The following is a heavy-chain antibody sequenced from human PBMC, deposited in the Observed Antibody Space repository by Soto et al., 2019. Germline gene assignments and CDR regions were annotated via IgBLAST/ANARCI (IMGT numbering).Heavy chain of an antibody. D-gene: IGHD3-9*01. CDR1: GYTFTSYD. CDR3: ARGQGLRYVDWLLRDSHGMDV. V-gene: IGHV1-8*01. CDR2: MNPNSGNT. Sequence: QVQLVQSGAEVKKPGASVKVSCKASGYTFTSYDINWVRQATGQGLEWMGWMNPNSGNTGYAQKFQGRVTMTRNTSTSAAYMELSSLRSEDTAVYYCARGQGLRYVDWLLRDSHGMDVWGQGTTVTVSS. J-gene: IGHJ6*02.